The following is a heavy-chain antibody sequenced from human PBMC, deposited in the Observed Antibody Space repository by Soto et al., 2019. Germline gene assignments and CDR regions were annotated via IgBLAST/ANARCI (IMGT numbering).Heavy chain of an antibody. CDR1: GGSISSYY. Sequence: SETLSLTCTVSGGSISSYYWSWIRQPPGKGLEWIGYIYYSGSTNYNPSLKSRVTISVDTSKNQFSLKLSSVTAADTAVYYCARDGHNWNYEGHFDYWGQGTLVTVSS. CDR3: ARDGHNWNYEGHFDY. J-gene: IGHJ4*02. D-gene: IGHD1-7*01. CDR2: IYYSGST. V-gene: IGHV4-59*01.